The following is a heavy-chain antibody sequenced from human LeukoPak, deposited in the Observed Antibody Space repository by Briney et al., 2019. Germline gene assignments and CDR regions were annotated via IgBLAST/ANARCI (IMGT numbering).Heavy chain of an antibody. V-gene: IGHV1-2*02. D-gene: IGHD2-2*02. Sequence: APVKVSCKASGYSFTGYYMHWVRQAPGQGLEWMGWINPNSGGTNYAQKFQGRVTMTRDTSISTAYMELSRLRSDDTAVYYCATPLGCSSTSCYRSAHFDYWGQGTLVTVSS. CDR2: INPNSGGT. CDR3: ATPLGCSSTSCYRSAHFDY. CDR1: GYSFTGYY. J-gene: IGHJ4*02.